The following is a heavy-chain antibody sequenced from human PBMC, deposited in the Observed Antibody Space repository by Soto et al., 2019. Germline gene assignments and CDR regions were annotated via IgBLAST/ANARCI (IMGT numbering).Heavy chain of an antibody. J-gene: IGHJ4*02. Sequence: GGSLRLSCAASGLSFSSYAMSWVRQAPGKGLEWVSAISGSGVSTYYADSVKGRFTISRDNSKNTLYLQMNSLRAEDTAVYYCATVYGSGSYDYWGQGTLVTVSS. CDR1: GLSFSSYA. D-gene: IGHD3-10*01. CDR2: ISGSGVST. CDR3: ATVYGSGSYDY. V-gene: IGHV3-23*01.